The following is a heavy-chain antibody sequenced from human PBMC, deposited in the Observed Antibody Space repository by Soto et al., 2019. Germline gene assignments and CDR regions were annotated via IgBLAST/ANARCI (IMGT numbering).Heavy chain of an antibody. CDR1: GYTFTSYG. Sequence: VASVKVSCKASGYTFTSYGISWVRQAPGQGLEWMGWISAYNGNTNYAQKLQGRVTMTTNTSTSTAYMELRSLRSDDTAVYYCARGRAAGPNYYYYGMDVWGQGTTVTVSS. CDR2: ISAYNGNT. J-gene: IGHJ6*02. D-gene: IGHD6-13*01. CDR3: ARGRAAGPNYYYYGMDV. V-gene: IGHV1-18*01.